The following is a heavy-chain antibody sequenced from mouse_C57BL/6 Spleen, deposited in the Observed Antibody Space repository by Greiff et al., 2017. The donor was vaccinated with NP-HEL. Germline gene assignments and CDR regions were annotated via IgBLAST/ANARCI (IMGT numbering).Heavy chain of an antibody. D-gene: IGHD4-1*02. V-gene: IGHV1-69*01. J-gene: IGHJ2*01. CDR1: GYTFTSYW. CDR2: IVPSDSYT. CDR3: ARSQLGRGGDD. Sequence: QVQLQQPGAELVMPGASVKLSCKASGYTFTSYWLHWVKQRPGQGLEWIGEIVPSDSYTNYNQKFKGKSTLTVDKSSSTAYMQLSSLTSEDSAVYYCARSQLGRGGDDWGQGTTLTVSS.